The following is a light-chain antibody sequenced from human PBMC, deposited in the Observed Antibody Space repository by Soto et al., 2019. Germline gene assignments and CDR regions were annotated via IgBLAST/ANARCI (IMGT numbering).Light chain of an antibody. CDR3: QSYDNILSAVV. CDR2: SNT. CDR1: SSSVGAGYD. Sequence: QSVLTQPPSVSGAPGQRVTISCTGSSSSVGAGYDVHWYQHLPGTAPKLLIFSNTNRPSGVPDRFSGSKSGTSVSLAIAGLQAEDVGDYYCQSYDNILSAVVFGGGTQLTVL. V-gene: IGLV1-40*01. J-gene: IGLJ2*01.